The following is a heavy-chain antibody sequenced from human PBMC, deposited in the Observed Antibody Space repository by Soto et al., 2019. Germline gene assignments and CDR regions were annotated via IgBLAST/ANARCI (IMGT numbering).Heavy chain of an antibody. CDR3: VKRKADSACYES. V-gene: IGHV3-23*01. CDR1: GFTFNNYA. J-gene: IGHJ5*02. D-gene: IGHD3-22*01. Sequence: EVQLLESGGGMVQPGGSLRLSCAAAGFTFNNYAMTWVRQAPVKGLEWVSSISVSGDSTYYADSVKGRFTLSRDNSKNPLYLQMNSLRAEDTAVYYCVKRKADSACYESWGQGTLVTVSS. CDR2: ISVSGDST.